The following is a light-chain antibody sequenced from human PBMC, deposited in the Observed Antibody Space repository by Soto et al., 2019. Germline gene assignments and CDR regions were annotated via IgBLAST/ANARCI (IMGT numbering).Light chain of an antibody. CDR3: QETYSSLT. CDR2: AAS. J-gene: IGKJ4*01. CDR1: ESITSY. V-gene: IGKV1-39*01. Sequence: DIQMTQSPLSLPASVGDRVTITCRASESITSYLNWYQQRPGKAPKLLIYAASTLHTGVPSRFSGSGFGTDFTLTISSLQPEDFATYFCQETYSSLTFGGGTKVDIK.